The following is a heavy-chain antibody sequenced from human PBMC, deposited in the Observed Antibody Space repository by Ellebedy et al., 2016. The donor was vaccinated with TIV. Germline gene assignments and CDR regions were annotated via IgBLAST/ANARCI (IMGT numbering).Heavy chain of an antibody. J-gene: IGHJ4*02. V-gene: IGHV4-4*07. CDR2: IYSSGIT. CDR1: GGAISTYY. D-gene: IGHD1-26*01. CDR3: ATGGRGANVDY. Sequence: SETLSLTCTVSGGAISTYYWSWIRQPAGKRLEWIGRIYSSGITDYSPSLKSRVTMSVDTSKIQFSLRLSTVTDADTAVYYCATGGRGANVDYWGQGILVTVSS.